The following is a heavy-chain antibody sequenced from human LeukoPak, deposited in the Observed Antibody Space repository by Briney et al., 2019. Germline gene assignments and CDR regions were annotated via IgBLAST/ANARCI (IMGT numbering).Heavy chain of an antibody. CDR1: GFTFSSYG. Sequence: GGSLRLSCAASGFTFSSYGMHWVRQAPGKGLEWVAVIWYDGSNKYYADSVKGRFTISRDNSKNTLYLQMNSLRAEDTAVYYCARGPPGTPFDYWGQGTLVTVSS. V-gene: IGHV3-30*19. CDR2: IWYDGSNK. CDR3: ARGPPGTPFDY. D-gene: IGHD3-10*01. J-gene: IGHJ4*02.